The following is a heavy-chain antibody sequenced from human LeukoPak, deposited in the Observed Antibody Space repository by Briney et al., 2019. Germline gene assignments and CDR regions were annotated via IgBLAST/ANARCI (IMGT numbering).Heavy chain of an antibody. CDR3: ASNWNNGY. J-gene: IGHJ4*02. D-gene: IGHD1/OR15-1a*01. CDR2: ISGSSSYI. Sequence: TGGSLRLSCAASGFTFSSYSMNWVRQAPGKGLEWVSSISGSSSYIYYAGAVKGRFIISRDNARNSLSLQMSSLRAEDTAVYYCASNWNNGYWGQGTLVTVSS. V-gene: IGHV3-21*01. CDR1: GFTFSSYS.